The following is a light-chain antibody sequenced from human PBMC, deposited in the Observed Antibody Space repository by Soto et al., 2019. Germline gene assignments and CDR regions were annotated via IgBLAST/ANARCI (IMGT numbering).Light chain of an antibody. Sequence: DIQMTQSPSSLSASVGETITITCRASQSISSSLNWFQHSPGQPPKLLLFAASNLHAGVPPRFSGSGSGTSFSLTIRSLQPEDFATYYCQQSYSTPRTFGQGTKVEIK. V-gene: IGKV1-39*01. CDR2: AAS. CDR3: QQSYSTPRT. CDR1: QSISSS. J-gene: IGKJ1*01.